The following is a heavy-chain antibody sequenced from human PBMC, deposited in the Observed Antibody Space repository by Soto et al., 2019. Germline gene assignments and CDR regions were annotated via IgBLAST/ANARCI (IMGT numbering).Heavy chain of an antibody. D-gene: IGHD3-3*01. CDR3: ARGSEDLYYDFWSGFGLDY. CDR1: GFILSDCA. Sequence: GGSLRLSCATSGFILSDCAMNWVRQAPGKGLEWVSYISSSSSDIDYADSVKGRFTISRDNARNSLYLQMNSLRAEDTAVYYCARGSEDLYYDFWSGFGLDYWGQGTLVTVSS. V-gene: IGHV3-21*05. J-gene: IGHJ4*02. CDR2: ISSSSSDI.